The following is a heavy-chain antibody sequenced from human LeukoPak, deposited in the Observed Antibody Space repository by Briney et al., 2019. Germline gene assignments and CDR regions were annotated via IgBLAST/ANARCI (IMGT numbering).Heavy chain of an antibody. V-gene: IGHV1-69*05. CDR1: GYTFTSYA. CDR2: IIPIFGTA. Sequence: ASVKVSCKASGYTFTSYAISWVRQAPGQGLEWMGGIIPIFGTANYAQKFQGRVTITTDESTSTAYMELSSLRSEDTAVYYCARARRVYAISSFDYWGQGTLVTVSS. D-gene: IGHD2-8*01. J-gene: IGHJ4*02. CDR3: ARARRVYAISSFDY.